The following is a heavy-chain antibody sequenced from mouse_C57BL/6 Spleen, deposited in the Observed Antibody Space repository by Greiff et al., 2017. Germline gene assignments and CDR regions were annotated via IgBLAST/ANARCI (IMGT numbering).Heavy chain of an antibody. CDR3: AREGRYDYDGGYYAMDY. CDR1: GYTFTDYN. CDR2: INPNNGGT. J-gene: IGHJ4*01. D-gene: IGHD2-4*01. V-gene: IGHV1-18*01. Sequence: EVQLQQSGPELVKPGASVKIPCKASGYTFTDYNMDWVKQSHGKSLEWIGDINPNNGGTIYNQKFKGKATLTVDQSSSTAYMELRSLTSEDTAVYYCAREGRYDYDGGYYAMDYWGQGTSVTVSS.